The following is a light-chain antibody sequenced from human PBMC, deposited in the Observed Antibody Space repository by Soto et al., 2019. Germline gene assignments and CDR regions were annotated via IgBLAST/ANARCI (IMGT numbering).Light chain of an antibody. J-gene: IGKJ1*01. CDR3: QQYNSYSWT. Sequence: DIPLSQFASSLYASAGYRFTITCLASQSISSYLNWYQQKPGKAPKLLIYDASSLESGVPSRFSGSGSGTEFTLTISSLQPHDFATYYCQQYNSYSWTFGQGTKVDI. V-gene: IGKV1-5*01. CDR2: DAS. CDR1: QSISSY.